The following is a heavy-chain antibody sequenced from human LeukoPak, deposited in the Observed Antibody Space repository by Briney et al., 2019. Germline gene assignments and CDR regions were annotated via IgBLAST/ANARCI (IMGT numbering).Heavy chain of an antibody. Sequence: GASVKVSCKASGHTFTTYYVHLVRQAPGQGLEWMGVINPSGDGTNYPQRFQGRVTVTRDTSTSTVHMELSGLRSEDTAVYYCARDQEGFDYWGQGTLVTVSS. CDR1: GHTFTTYY. V-gene: IGHV1-46*01. J-gene: IGHJ4*02. CDR2: INPSGDGT. CDR3: ARDQEGFDY.